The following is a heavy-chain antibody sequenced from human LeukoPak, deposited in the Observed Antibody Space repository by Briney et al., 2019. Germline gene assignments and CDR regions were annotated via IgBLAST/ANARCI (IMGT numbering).Heavy chain of an antibody. D-gene: IGHD4-23*01. CDR3: ARDFGGTLKTALDY. J-gene: IGHJ4*02. CDR2: IANSIIHI. V-gene: IGHV3-21*01. Sequence: RGSLRLSCAASGFTFSTYSTNWVRQAPGKGLEWVSSIANSIIHIYYADSVKGRFTISRDNAKNSLYLQMNSLRAEDTAVYYCARDFGGTLKTALDYWGQGTLVTVSS. CDR1: GFTFSTYS.